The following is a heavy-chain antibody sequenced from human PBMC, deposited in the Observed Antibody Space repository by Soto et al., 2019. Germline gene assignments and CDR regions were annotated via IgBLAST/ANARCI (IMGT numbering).Heavy chain of an antibody. J-gene: IGHJ6*02. CDR3: ARGSIAARRYYYYGMDV. CDR2: ISAYNGNT. CDR1: GYTFNSYG. V-gene: IGHV1-18*01. D-gene: IGHD6-6*01. Sequence: ASVKVSCKSSGYTFNSYGICWVRQAPGQGLEWMGWISAYNGNTNYAQKLQGRVTMTTDTSTSTAYMELRSLRSDDTAVYYCARGSIAARRYYYYGMDVWGQGTTVTVSS.